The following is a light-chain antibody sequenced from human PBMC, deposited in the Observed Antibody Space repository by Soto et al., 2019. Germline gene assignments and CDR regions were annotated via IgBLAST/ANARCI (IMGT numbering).Light chain of an antibody. CDR1: QSVSSN. CDR2: GAS. Sequence: EIVMTQSPATLSVSPGERATLSCRASQSVSSNLAWYQQKPGQAPRLLIYGASTRATGIPARFSGSGSGTEFTLTISSLQSEDFAVYYCQQYGESPPWTFGQGTKVEIK. J-gene: IGKJ1*01. V-gene: IGKV3-15*01. CDR3: QQYGESPPWT.